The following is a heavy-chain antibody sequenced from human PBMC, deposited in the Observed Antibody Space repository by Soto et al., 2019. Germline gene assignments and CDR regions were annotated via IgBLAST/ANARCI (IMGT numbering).Heavy chain of an antibody. J-gene: IGHJ4*02. CDR3: ARDRWQQLADY. Sequence: PSETLSLTCTVSGDSINSGDFYWSWIRQSPEKGLEWIGNLYYTGNTYYNPSLKSRVTMSLDTSRNQFSLKLSSVTAADTAVYYCARDRWQQLADYWGQGTLVTVSS. V-gene: IGHV4-30-4*02. D-gene: IGHD6-13*01. CDR1: GDSINSGDFY. CDR2: LYYTGNT.